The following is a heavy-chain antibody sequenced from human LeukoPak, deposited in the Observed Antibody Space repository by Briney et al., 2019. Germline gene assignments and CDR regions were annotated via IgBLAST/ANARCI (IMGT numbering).Heavy chain of an antibody. Sequence: SETLSLTCTVSGGSISSYYWSWIRQPPGKGLEWIGYIYCSGSTNYNPSLKSRVTISVDTSKNQFSLKLSSATAADTAVYYCARARGSYFDYWGQGTLVTVSS. J-gene: IGHJ4*02. CDR1: GGSISSYY. CDR3: ARARGSYFDY. V-gene: IGHV4-59*01. CDR2: IYCSGST.